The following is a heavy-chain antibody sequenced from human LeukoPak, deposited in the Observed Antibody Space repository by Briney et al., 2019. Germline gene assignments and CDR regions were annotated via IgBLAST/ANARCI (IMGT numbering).Heavy chain of an antibody. V-gene: IGHV1-24*01. D-gene: IGHD3-10*01. Sequence: ASVKVSCKVYGYTLTELSMHWVRQAPGKGLEWMGGFDPEDGQTIYAQKFQGRVTMTEDTSTNTAYMELSSLRSEDTAVYYCASEPEYYGLGSPFHYWGQGTLVTVSS. CDR1: GYTLTELS. CDR3: ASEPEYYGLGSPFHY. J-gene: IGHJ4*02. CDR2: FDPEDGQT.